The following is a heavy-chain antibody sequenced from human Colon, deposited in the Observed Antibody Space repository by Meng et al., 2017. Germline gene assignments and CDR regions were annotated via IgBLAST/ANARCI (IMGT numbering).Heavy chain of an antibody. CDR3: ARVALNYYDCSWAYYFDY. D-gene: IGHD3-22*01. CDR1: GGSISSGSYY. J-gene: IGHJ4*02. V-gene: IGHV4-61*02. CDR2: IYTSGST. Sequence: LRLSCTVSGGSISSGSYYWSWIRQPAGKGLEWIGRIYTSGSTNYNPSLKSRATISVDTSKNQFSLKLSSVTAADTAVYYCARVALNYYDCSWAYYFDYWGQGTLVTVSS.